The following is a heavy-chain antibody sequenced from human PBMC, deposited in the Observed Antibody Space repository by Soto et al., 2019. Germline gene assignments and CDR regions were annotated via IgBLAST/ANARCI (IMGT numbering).Heavy chain of an antibody. CDR2: INVDGSRI. J-gene: IGHJ4*02. V-gene: IGHV3-74*01. CDR1: GFTISSYW. D-gene: IGHD3-22*01. CDR3: IRGDGDRYDGHGYFCRH. Sequence: EVQLVESGGGLVQPGGSLRLSCAASGFTISSYWMHWVRQAPGKGLVWVSRINVDGSRISYADSVKGRCTISRDNAKNTVDMQVNSLRAEDTVVYYCIRGDGDRYDGHGYFCRHWGQGTMVTVSS.